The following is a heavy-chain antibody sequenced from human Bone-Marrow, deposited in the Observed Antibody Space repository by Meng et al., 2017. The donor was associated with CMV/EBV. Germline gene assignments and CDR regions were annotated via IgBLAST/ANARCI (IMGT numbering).Heavy chain of an antibody. V-gene: IGHV3-53*01. CDR3: ATAPNGYYFDY. J-gene: IGHJ4*02. CDR2: VYNGGQT. Sequence: GESLKISCAASGFTVSSSYMYWVRQAPGRGLEWVSAVYNGGQTYYVDSVKGRFTISRDNSKNTLYLQMNTLRAEDTAVYYCATAPNGYYFDYWGQGTLVTVYS. CDR1: GFTVSSSY.